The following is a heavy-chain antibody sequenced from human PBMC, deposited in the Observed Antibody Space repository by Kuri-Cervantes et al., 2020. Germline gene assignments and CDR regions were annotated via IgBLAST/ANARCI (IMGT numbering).Heavy chain of an antibody. CDR1: GFTFSSYA. V-gene: IGHV3-53*04. CDR2: IYSGGST. J-gene: IGHJ6*03. D-gene: IGHD2-15*01. Sequence: GGSLRLSCAASGFTFSSYAMSWVRQVPGKGLEWVSVIYSGGSTYYADSVKGRFTISRHNSRNTLYLQMSSLRAEDTAVYYCARVHCSGGSCYMEYYYIDVWGKGTTVTVSS. CDR3: ARVHCSGGSCYMEYYYIDV.